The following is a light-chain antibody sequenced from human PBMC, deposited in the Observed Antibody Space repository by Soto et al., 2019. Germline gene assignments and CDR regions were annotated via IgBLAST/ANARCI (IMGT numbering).Light chain of an antibody. CDR3: QTWDTGARVV. CDR2: LSSDASH. Sequence: QPVLTQSPSASASLGASVKLTCTLISGHSSYAIAWHQQQPEKGPRYLMKLSSDASHSKGDGIPDRFSGSSSGAERYLTISSLQSEDEADYYCQTWDTGARVVFGGGTQLTVL. V-gene: IGLV4-69*01. J-gene: IGLJ2*01. CDR1: SGHSSYA.